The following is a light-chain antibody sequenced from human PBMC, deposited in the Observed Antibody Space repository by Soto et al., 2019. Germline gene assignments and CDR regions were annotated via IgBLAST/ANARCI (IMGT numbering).Light chain of an antibody. CDR3: QHYQSGHPIT. CDR2: EAS. V-gene: IGKV3-11*01. Sequence: EIVLTQSPATLSLSPGERATLSCRASQTVSSSLAWYQQKPGQAPRLLIYEASNRATGIPARFSGSGSETSFTLTISRLEPEDFALYYCQHYQSGHPITFGQGTRLEI. J-gene: IGKJ5*01. CDR1: QTVSSS.